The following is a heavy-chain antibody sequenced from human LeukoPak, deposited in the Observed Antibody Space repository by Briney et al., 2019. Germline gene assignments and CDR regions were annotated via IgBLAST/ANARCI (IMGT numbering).Heavy chain of an antibody. CDR2: INPNSGGT. J-gene: IGHJ4*02. CDR1: GYTFTGYY. CDR3: AKEMKSGGWPLDS. Sequence: GASVKVSCKASGYTFTGYYMHWVRQAPGQGPEWMGWINPNSGGTNYAQKFQGRVTMTRDTSISTAYMELSRLRADDTALYYCAKEMKSGGWPLDSWGQGALVIVSS. D-gene: IGHD2-15*01. V-gene: IGHV1-2*02.